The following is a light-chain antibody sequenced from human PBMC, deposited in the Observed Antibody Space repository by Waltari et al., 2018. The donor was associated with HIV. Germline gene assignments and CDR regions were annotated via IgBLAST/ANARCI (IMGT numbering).Light chain of an antibody. CDR2: GNY. J-gene: IGLJ3*02. CDR3: ASWDASLNGWV. V-gene: IGLV1-44*01. Sequence: QSVVTQPPSVSGTPGQTVTIYCSGSTSNIGIKTVNWYQHLPGTAPKRLIYGNYQRPSGVPDRFSASKSGTSASLAISGLQSEDEADYYCASWDASLNGWVFGGGTKLTVL. CDR1: TSNIGIKT.